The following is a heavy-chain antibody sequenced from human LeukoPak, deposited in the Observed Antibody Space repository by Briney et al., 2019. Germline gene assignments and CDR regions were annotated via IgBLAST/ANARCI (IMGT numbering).Heavy chain of an antibody. D-gene: IGHD3-22*01. Sequence: PSETLSLTCTVSGYSISSGYYWGWIRQPPGKGLEWIGSIYHSGSTYYNPSLKSRVTISVDTSKNQFSLKLSSVTAADTAVYYCARTVVYYYDSSGYYSDYWGQGTLVTVSS. J-gene: IGHJ4*02. CDR2: IYHSGST. CDR3: ARTVVYYYDSSGYYSDY. CDR1: GYSISSGYY. V-gene: IGHV4-38-2*02.